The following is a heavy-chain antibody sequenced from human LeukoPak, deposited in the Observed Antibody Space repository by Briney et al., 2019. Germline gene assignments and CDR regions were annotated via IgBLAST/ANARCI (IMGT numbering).Heavy chain of an antibody. CDR3: ARGWEFYESNGYVFDL. D-gene: IGHD3-22*01. V-gene: IGHV4-59*01. CDR2: RYYTGSA. J-gene: IGHJ3*01. CDR1: GGSISNYY. Sequence: SETLSLTCTVSGGSISNYYCSWIRQAPGKGLEWIGSRYYTGSASYSSSLRSRATISLGTSKNQFSLKLTSVTAADPAVYYCARGWEFYESNGYVFDLWGQGTMVTVSS.